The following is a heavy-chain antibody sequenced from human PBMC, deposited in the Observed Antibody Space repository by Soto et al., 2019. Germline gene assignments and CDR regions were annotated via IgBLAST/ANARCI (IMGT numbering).Heavy chain of an antibody. V-gene: IGHV2-5*01. J-gene: IGHJ4*02. D-gene: IGHD2-21*02. CDR1: GFSLSTSGVG. Sequence: QITLKESGPTLVKPTQTLTLTCTFSGFSLSTSGVGVGWIRQPPGKALEWLALIYWNDGKRYSPSLKSRLTITKDTSKNQVVLTMTNMDPVDTATYYCAHRRVKYCGGDCYSFLRFDYWGQGTLVTVSS. CDR3: AHRRVKYCGGDCYSFLRFDY. CDR2: IYWNDGK.